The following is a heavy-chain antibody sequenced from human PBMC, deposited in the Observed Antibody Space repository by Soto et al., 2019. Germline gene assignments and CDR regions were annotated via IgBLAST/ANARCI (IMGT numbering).Heavy chain of an antibody. D-gene: IGHD2-2*01. Sequence: ASVTVSCKASGYTISAYGVSWVRQAPGQGLEWMGWISAHNGDTKYAQKFQGRVTMTTDTSTSTVYMELRSLRSDDTAVYYCASVRIVLSAHLTTYDPRGQRTSVTVSS. V-gene: IGHV1-18*04. CDR3: ASVRIVLSAHLTTYDP. CDR1: GYTISAYG. J-gene: IGHJ5*02. CDR2: ISAHNGDT.